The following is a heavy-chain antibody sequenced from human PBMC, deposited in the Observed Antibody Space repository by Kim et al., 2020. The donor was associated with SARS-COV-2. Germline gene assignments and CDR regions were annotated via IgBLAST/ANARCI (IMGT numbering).Heavy chain of an antibody. V-gene: IGHV3-21*01. D-gene: IGHD3-10*01. Sequence: YYADSLKGRFTISRDNAKNSLYLQMHSLRAEDTAVYYWAGGRRSYKWIDYWGQGTLVTVSS. CDR3: AGGRRSYKWIDY. J-gene: IGHJ4*02.